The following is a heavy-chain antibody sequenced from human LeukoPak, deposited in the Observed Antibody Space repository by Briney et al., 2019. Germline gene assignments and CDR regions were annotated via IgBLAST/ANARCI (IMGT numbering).Heavy chain of an antibody. CDR3: ARDPPAVLIDTYG. CDR1: GFIVTNNY. Sequence: PGGSLRLSCTASGFIVTNNYINWVRQAPGKGLEWVSLVYSGGSTYYADSVKGRFIISRDNSKNMVYLQMNSLRAEDTAMYYCARDPPAVLIDTYGWGQGTLVTVSS. V-gene: IGHV3-66*01. J-gene: IGHJ4*02. CDR2: VYSGGST. D-gene: IGHD2-8*01.